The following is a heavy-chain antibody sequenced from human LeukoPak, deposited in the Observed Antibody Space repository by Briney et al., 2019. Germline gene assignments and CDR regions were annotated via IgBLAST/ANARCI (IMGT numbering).Heavy chain of an antibody. CDR2: ISYDGSNK. V-gene: IGHV3-30*18. CDR1: GFTFSSYG. CDR3: AKDRFGAGDRGHYFDY. D-gene: IGHD3-10*01. J-gene: IGHJ4*02. Sequence: GGSLRLSCAASGFTFSSYGMHWVRQAPGKGLEWVAVISYDGSNKYYADSVKGRFTISRDNSKNTLYLQVNSLRAEDTAVYYCAKDRFGAGDRGHYFDYWGQGTLVTVSS.